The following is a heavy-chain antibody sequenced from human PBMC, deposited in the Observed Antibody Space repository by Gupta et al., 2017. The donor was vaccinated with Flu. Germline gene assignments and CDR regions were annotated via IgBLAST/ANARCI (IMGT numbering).Heavy chain of an antibody. CDR3: ASRINRDVLRYFDWSTRLNDAFDI. V-gene: IGHV4-31*03. CDR1: GGSISSGGYY. J-gene: IGHJ3*02. D-gene: IGHD3-9*01. Sequence: QVQLQESGPGLVKPSQTLSLTCTVSGGSISSGGYYWSWLRQHPGKGLEWIGYIYYSGSTYYNPSLKSRVTISVDTSKNQFSLKLSSVTAADTAVYYCASRINRDVLRYFDWSTRLNDAFDIWGQGTMVTVSS. CDR2: IYYSGST.